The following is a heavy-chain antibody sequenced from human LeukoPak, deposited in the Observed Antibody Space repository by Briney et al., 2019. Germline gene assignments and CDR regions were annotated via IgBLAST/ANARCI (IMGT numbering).Heavy chain of an antibody. V-gene: IGHV3-53*01. CDR3: ARMIVGAEYFQH. CDR2: IYSGGST. CDR1: GFTVSSNY. J-gene: IGHJ1*01. D-gene: IGHD3-22*01. Sequence: PGGSLRLSCAASGFTVSSNYMSWVRQAPGKGLEWVSVIYSGGSTYYADSVKGRFTISRDNSKNTLYLQMNSLRADDTAVYYCARMIVGAEYFQHWGQGTLVTVSS.